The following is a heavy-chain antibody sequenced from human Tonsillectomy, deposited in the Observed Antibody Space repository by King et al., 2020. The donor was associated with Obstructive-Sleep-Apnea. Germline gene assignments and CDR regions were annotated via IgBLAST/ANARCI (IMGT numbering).Heavy chain of an antibody. CDR2: INPNSGGT. D-gene: IGHD3-16*01. J-gene: IGHJ4*02. Sequence: QLVQSGAEVKKPGASVKVSCKASGYTFTDYYIHWVRQAPGQGLEWMGWINPNSGGTHYAQKFQGRVTLTRDTSISTAYMELSRLRSDDTAVYYCGRGDTGRGGEGGLDSWGQGTLVTVSS. V-gene: IGHV1-2*02. CDR1: GYTFTDYY. CDR3: GRGDTGRGGEGGLDS.